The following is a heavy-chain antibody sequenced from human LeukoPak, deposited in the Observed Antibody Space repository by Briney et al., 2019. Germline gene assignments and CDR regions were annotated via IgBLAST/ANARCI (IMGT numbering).Heavy chain of an antibody. Sequence: SETLSLTCTVSGGSISSYYWSWIRQPPGKGLEWIGYIYYSGSTNYNPSLKSRVTISVDTSKNQSSLKLSSVTAADTAVYYCARDRDYSSTSLGGMDVWGQGTTVTVSS. CDR2: IYYSGST. CDR3: ARDRDYSSTSLGGMDV. D-gene: IGHD2-2*01. CDR1: GGSISSYY. J-gene: IGHJ6*02. V-gene: IGHV4-59*01.